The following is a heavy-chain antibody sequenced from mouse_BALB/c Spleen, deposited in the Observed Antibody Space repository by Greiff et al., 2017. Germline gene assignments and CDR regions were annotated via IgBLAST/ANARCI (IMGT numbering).Heavy chain of an antibody. CDR2: INPYNDGT. V-gene: IGHV1-14*01. Sequence: EVQLVESGPELVKPGASVKMSCKASGYTFTSYVMHWVKQKPGQGLEWIGYINPYNDGTKYNEKFKGKATLTSDKSSSTAYMELSSLTSEDSAVYYCARWGYGNPYAMDYWGQGTSVTVSS. CDR3: ARWGYGNPYAMDY. CDR1: GYTFTSYV. J-gene: IGHJ4*01. D-gene: IGHD2-1*01.